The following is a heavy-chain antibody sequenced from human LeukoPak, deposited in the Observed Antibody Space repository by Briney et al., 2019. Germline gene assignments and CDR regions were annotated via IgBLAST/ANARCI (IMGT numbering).Heavy chain of an antibody. D-gene: IGHD3-10*01. CDR1: GYTFTCYG. CDR3: ARDVVYFYGSGSYADY. CDR2: ISAYNGNT. J-gene: IGHJ4*02. Sequence: ASVKVSCKASGYTFTCYGISWVRQAPGQGLEWMGWISAYNGNTNYAQKFQGRVTMTTDTSTSTAYVELRSLTSDDTAIYFCARDVVYFYGSGSYADYWGQGTLVTVSS. V-gene: IGHV1-18*01.